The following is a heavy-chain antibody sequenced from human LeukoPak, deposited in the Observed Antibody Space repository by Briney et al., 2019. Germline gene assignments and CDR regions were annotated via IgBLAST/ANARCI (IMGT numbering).Heavy chain of an antibody. CDR3: VRSPTYYNMDV. J-gene: IGHJ6*03. CDR2: ISYDGTNK. CDR1: GFTFGNYV. Sequence: GGSLRLSCAASGFTFGNYVIHWVRQAPCKGLEWLAVISYDGTNKYYADSVKGRFTISRDHSQSTVDLQMNTLRGADTAVYYCVRSPTYYNMDVWGKGTTVTIS. V-gene: IGHV3-30-3*01.